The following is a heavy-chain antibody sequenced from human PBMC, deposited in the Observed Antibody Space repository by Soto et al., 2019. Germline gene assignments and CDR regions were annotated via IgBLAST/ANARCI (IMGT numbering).Heavy chain of an antibody. Sequence: QVQLQESGPGLVKPSQTLSLTCTVSGGSISSGDYYWSWIRQPPGKGLEWIGYIYYSGSTYYNPSLKSRVTISVDTSTNQFSLKLSSVTAADTAVYYCARASWNDYDYVWGSYRAGTFDYWGQGTLVTVSS. CDR2: IYYSGST. CDR1: GGSISSGDYY. CDR3: ARASWNDYDYVWGSYRAGTFDY. V-gene: IGHV4-30-4*01. D-gene: IGHD3-16*02. J-gene: IGHJ4*02.